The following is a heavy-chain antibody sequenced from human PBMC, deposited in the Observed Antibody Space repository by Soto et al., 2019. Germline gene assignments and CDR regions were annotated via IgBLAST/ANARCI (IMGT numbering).Heavy chain of an antibody. CDR1: GGSITTYY. D-gene: IGHD3-22*01. CDR3: ARDYDSSGYYYQY. V-gene: IGHV4-59*01. CDR2: MFYSGST. J-gene: IGHJ4*02. Sequence: PSETLSLTCPVSGGSITTYYWSWIRQPPGKGLEWIGYMFYSGSTNYNPSLKSRVTISVDTSKNQFSLKLSSVTAADTAVYYCARDYDSSGYYYQYWGQGTLVTVSS.